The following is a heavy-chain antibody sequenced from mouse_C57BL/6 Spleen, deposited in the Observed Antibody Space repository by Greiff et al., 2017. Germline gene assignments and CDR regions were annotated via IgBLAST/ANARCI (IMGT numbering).Heavy chain of an antibody. CDR3: AIYYGSSYSYYYAMDY. Sequence: QVQLQQPGAELVRPGSSVKLSCKASGYTFTSYWMHWVKQRPIQGLEWIGNIDPSDSETHYNQEFKDKATLTVDKSSSTAYMQLSSLTSEDSAVYDCAIYYGSSYSYYYAMDYWGQGTSVTVSS. J-gene: IGHJ4*01. CDR2: IDPSDSET. D-gene: IGHD1-1*01. CDR1: GYTFTSYW. V-gene: IGHV1-52*01.